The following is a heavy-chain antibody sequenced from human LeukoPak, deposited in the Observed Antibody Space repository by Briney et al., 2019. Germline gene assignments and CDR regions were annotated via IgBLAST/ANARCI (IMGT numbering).Heavy chain of an antibody. Sequence: PGGSLRLSCAASGFTFSSYAMHWVRQAPGKGLEWVAVISYDGSNKYYADSVKGRFTIPRDNSKNTLYLQMSSLRAEDTAVYYCASVADRVERYFDYWGQGTLVTVSS. J-gene: IGHJ4*02. D-gene: IGHD3-10*01. CDR3: ASVADRVERYFDY. CDR1: GFTFSSYA. CDR2: ISYDGSNK. V-gene: IGHV3-30*15.